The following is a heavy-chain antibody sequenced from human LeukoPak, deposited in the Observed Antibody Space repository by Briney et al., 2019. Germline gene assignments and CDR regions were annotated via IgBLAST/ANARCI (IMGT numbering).Heavy chain of an antibody. Sequence: PGGSLRLSCAASGFTFSGYAMTWVRQAPGKGLEWVSSTSHSGGSTFYADSVKGRFTISRDNSKNTLYLQMNSLRAEDTAVYYCAKDLNSGNPRGVIDYWGQGTLVTISS. CDR2: TSHSGGST. CDR3: AKDLNSGNPRGVIDY. V-gene: IGHV3-23*01. CDR1: GFTFSGYA. D-gene: IGHD4-23*01. J-gene: IGHJ4*02.